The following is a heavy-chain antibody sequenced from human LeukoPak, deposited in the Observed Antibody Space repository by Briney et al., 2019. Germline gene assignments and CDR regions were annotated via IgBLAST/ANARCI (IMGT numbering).Heavy chain of an antibody. Sequence: GGSLRLSCAASGFIVSENYMSWVRQAPGKGLEWVSTVYSGGLTFYADPVKGRFTISRDNSKNTLYLQMSSLRAEDTAVYYCARALLGRVDAFDIWGQGTMVTVSS. V-gene: IGHV3-66*01. CDR2: VYSGGLT. D-gene: IGHD3-16*01. J-gene: IGHJ3*02. CDR3: ARALLGRVDAFDI. CDR1: GFIVSENY.